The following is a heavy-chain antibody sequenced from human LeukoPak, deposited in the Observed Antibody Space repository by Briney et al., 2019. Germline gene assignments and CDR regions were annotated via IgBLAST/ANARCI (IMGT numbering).Heavy chain of an antibody. D-gene: IGHD6-13*01. CDR1: GGSISSSSYY. CDR3: ARDFFLAALDY. J-gene: IGHJ4*02. CDR2: FYYSGST. V-gene: IGHV4-39*02. Sequence: SETLSLTCTVSGGSISSSSYYWGWIRQPPGRGLEWIGSFYYSGSTYYNPSLRSRVTISVDTSKNQFSLRLSSVTATDTAVYYCARDFFLAALDYWGQGTLVTVSS.